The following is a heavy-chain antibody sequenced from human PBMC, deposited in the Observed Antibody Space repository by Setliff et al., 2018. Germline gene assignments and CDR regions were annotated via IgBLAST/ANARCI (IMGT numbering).Heavy chain of an antibody. V-gene: IGHV4-61*02. D-gene: IGHD5-12*01. Sequence: PSETLSLTCSVSGGSISGSHYSWVWMRQPAGKGLEWIGRISTSGSTNYNPSLKSRVTVSLDTSKNQFSLKLTSVTAADTAVYYCARDQWVRSPPLYFSYSMDVWGQGTTVTVSS. CDR1: GGSISGSHYS. CDR2: ISTSGST. CDR3: ARDQWVRSPPLYFSYSMDV. J-gene: IGHJ6*02.